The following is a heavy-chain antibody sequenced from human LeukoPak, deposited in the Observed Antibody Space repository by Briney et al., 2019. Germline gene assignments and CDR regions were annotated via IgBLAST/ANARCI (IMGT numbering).Heavy chain of an antibody. CDR2: IKEDGSDK. J-gene: IGHJ1*01. Sequence: GGSLRPSCAVSGITFRNYWMSWVRQAPGKGLEWVAFIKEDGSDKHYVDPVKGRFTISRDNAQNSLYLQMNSLRAEDTALYFCHQPVTLPAWGQGTLVPVSS. CDR3: HQPVTLPA. D-gene: IGHD2-2*01. CDR1: GITFRNYW. V-gene: IGHV3-7*01.